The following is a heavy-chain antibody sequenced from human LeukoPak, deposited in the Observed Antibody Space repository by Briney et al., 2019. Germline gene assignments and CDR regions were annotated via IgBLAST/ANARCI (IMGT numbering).Heavy chain of an antibody. J-gene: IGHJ4*02. CDR3: ARTYYYDSSDSDPPTLSHDY. CDR1: GGSISSSSYY. Sequence: PSETLSLTCTVSGGSISSSSYYWGWIRQPPGKGLEWIGSIYYSGSTYYNPSLKSRVTISVDTSKNQFSLKLSSVTAADTAVYYCARTYYYDSSDSDPPTLSHDYWGQGTLVTVSS. CDR2: IYYSGST. V-gene: IGHV4-39*01. D-gene: IGHD3-22*01.